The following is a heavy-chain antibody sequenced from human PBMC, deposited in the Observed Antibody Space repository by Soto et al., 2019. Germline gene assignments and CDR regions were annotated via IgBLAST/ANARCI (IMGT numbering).Heavy chain of an antibody. CDR2: IIPIFGTA. D-gene: IGHD2-2*02. V-gene: IGHV1-69*01. Sequence: QVKLVQSGAEVKKPGSSVKVSCKASGGTFSSYAISWVRQAPGQGLEWMGGIIPIFGTANYAQKFQGRVTITADESTSTAYMELSSLRSEDTAVYYCASVYCSSTSCYTGGDYWGQGTLVTVSS. J-gene: IGHJ4*02. CDR1: GGTFSSYA. CDR3: ASVYCSSTSCYTGGDY.